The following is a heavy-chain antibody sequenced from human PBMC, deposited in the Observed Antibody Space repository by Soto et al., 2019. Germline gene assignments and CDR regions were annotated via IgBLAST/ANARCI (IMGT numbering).Heavy chain of an antibody. J-gene: IGHJ4*02. D-gene: IGHD5-12*01. Sequence: GSLRLSCAASGFSFSTFDMSWVRQAPGKGLEWVSVILGRDDTTYYADSVKGRFTISRDTFKNTLYLQMNSLRVEDTALYFCTKGAWLDYWGQGTLVTVSS. CDR1: GFSFSTFD. V-gene: IGHV3-23*01. CDR2: ILGRDDTT. CDR3: TKGAWLDY.